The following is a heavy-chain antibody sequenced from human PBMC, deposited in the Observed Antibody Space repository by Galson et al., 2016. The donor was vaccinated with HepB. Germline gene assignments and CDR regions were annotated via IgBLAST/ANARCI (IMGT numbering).Heavy chain of an antibody. CDR2: IWYDGSRK. CDR3: VKTQGYSTGWYGMDV. J-gene: IGHJ6*02. V-gene: IGHV3-33*06. Sequence: SLRLSCAASGFPFSSYGIHWVRQAPGKGLEWVAVIWYDGSRKYYVDSVRGRFTISRDNFKNMVYLQMNSLRAEDTAVYYCVKTQGYSTGWYGMDVWGQGTLVTVSS. D-gene: IGHD6-19*01. CDR1: GFPFSSYG.